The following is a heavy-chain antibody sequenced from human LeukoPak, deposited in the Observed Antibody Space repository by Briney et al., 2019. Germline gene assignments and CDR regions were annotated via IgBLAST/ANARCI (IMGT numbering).Heavy chain of an antibody. D-gene: IGHD2-21*02. CDR2: TWYDGSNK. J-gene: IGHJ1*01. CDR3: ARDYEAYCGGDCSGRTFQH. CDR1: GFTFISYG. V-gene: IGHV3-33*01. Sequence: GGSLRLSCAASGFTFISYGMHWVRQAPGKGLEWVAVTWYDGSNKYYADSVKGRFTISKDNSKNTLYLQMNSLRAEDTAVYYCARDYEAYCGGDCSGRTFQHWGQGTLVTVSS.